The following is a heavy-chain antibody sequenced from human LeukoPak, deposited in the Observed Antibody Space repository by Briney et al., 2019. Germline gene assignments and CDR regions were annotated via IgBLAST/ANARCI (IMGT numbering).Heavy chain of an antibody. Sequence: GGSLRLSCAASGFIFKNYEMNWVRQAPGGGLEWVSSVSSSATTIYYTDSVKGRFTISRDNAKNSLFLQMNSLRVEDTAVYYCVRVYCSTTSCYGVDSWGRGTLVTV. D-gene: IGHD2-2*01. CDR2: VSSSATTI. CDR3: VRVYCSTTSCYGVDS. CDR1: GFIFKNYE. J-gene: IGHJ4*02. V-gene: IGHV3-48*03.